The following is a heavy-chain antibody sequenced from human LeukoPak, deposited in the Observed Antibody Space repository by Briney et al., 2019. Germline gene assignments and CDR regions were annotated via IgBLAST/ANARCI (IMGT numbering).Heavy chain of an antibody. CDR1: GFTFSSYS. D-gene: IGHD3-22*01. CDR3: ARGPYYYDSSGYYPYYFDY. V-gene: IGHV3-21*01. Sequence: GGSLRLSCAASGFTFSSYSMNWVRQAPGKGLEWVSSISSSSSYIYYADSVKGRFTIPRDNAKNSLYLQMNSLRAEDTAVYYCARGPYYYDSSGYYPYYFDYWGQGTLVTVSS. J-gene: IGHJ4*02. CDR2: ISSSSSYI.